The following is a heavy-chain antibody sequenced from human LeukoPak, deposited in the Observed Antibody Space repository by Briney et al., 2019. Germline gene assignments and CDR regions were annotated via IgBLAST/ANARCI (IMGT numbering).Heavy chain of an antibody. CDR3: ATFSYGGSEEDFDY. D-gene: IGHD5-12*01. CDR2: ISTYNGNT. V-gene: IGHV1-18*01. Sequence: GASVTVSCKASGSTFTSYGISWVRQAPGQGLEWMGWISTYNGNTNSAQKFQGRVTMTTDTSTSTAYMDLRSLRSDDTAVYYCATFSYGGSEEDFDYWGQGTLVTVSS. J-gene: IGHJ4*02. CDR1: GSTFTSYG.